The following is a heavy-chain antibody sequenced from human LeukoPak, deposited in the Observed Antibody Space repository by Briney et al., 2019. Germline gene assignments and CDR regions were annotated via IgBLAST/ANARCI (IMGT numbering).Heavy chain of an antibody. V-gene: IGHV3-48*01. Sequence: GGSPRLSCAASGFTFSNAWMSWVRQAPGKGLEWVSYISSSSSTIYYADSVKGRFTISRDNAKNSLYLQMNSLRAEDTAVYYCERVYAFDIWGQGTMVTVSS. CDR2: ISSSSSTI. J-gene: IGHJ3*02. CDR1: GFTFSNAW. CDR3: ERVYAFDI.